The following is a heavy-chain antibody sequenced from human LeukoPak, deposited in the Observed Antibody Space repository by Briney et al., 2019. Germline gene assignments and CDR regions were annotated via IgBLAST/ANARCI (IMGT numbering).Heavy chain of an antibody. Sequence: GGSLKISCKGSGYSFTTYRIAWVRQMPGKGLEWMGIIYPGDSETRYSPSFQGQVTISADKSISTAYLQWSSLKASDTAMYYCARRNYGYDYWGQGTLVTVSS. D-gene: IGHD5-24*01. CDR3: ARRNYGYDY. CDR2: IYPGDSET. J-gene: IGHJ4*02. CDR1: GYSFTTYR. V-gene: IGHV5-51*01.